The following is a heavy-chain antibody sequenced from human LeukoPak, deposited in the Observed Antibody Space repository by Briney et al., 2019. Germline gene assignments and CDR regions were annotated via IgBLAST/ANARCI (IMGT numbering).Heavy chain of an antibody. V-gene: IGHV3-53*01. D-gene: IGHD3-10*01. CDR3: ASSQLREGAFDI. Sequence: GGSLRLACAASGFTVSSNYMSWVGQAPGKGLEGVSVIYSGGSTYYADSVKGRFTISRDNSKNTLYLQMNSLRAEDTAVYYCASSQLREGAFDIWGQGTMVTVSS. J-gene: IGHJ3*02. CDR2: IYSGGST. CDR1: GFTVSSNY.